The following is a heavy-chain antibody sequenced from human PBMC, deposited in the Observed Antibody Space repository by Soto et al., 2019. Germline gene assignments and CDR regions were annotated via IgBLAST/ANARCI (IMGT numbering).Heavy chain of an antibody. J-gene: IGHJ4*02. CDR2: ISSDGTST. Sequence: PGGFLRLSCAASGFTFSSYGMHWVRQAPGKGPVWVSRISSDGTSTTYADSVKGRFTISRDNAKNTLYLQLNSLRAEDTAVYYCTRVPNCDSSSCYSYFDFWGQGALVTVSS. CDR1: GFTFSSYG. V-gene: IGHV3-74*01. CDR3: TRVPNCDSSSCYSYFDF. D-gene: IGHD2-2*01.